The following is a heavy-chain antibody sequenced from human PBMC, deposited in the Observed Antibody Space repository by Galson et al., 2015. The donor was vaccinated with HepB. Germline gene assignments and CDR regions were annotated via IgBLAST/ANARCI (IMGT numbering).Heavy chain of an antibody. CDR1: GFTFNNYA. Sequence: SLRLSCAASGFTFNNYAMCWVRQAPGKGLEWVSVISSSGSSTYYADSVKGRFTISRDNSKNTLYLQMNSLKTEDTAVYFCAKGRRALYSGSFLTDWGQGTLVTVSS. D-gene: IGHD1-26*01. CDR3: AKGRRALYSGSFLTD. V-gene: IGHV3-23*01. CDR2: ISSSGSST. J-gene: IGHJ4*02.